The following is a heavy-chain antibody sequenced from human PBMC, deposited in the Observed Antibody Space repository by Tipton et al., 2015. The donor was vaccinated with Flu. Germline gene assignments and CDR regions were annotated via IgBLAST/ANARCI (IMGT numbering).Heavy chain of an antibody. J-gene: IGHJ3*02. CDR3: ARPNWNDGYAFDI. CDR2: IYYSGST. V-gene: IGHV4-39*01. Sequence: TLSLTCTVSGGSISSSSYYWGWIRQPPGKGLEWIGSIYYSGSTYYNPSLKSRVTISVDTSKNQFSLKLSSVTAADTAVYYCARPNWNDGYAFDIWGQGTMVTVSS. CDR1: GGSISSSSYY. D-gene: IGHD1-20*01.